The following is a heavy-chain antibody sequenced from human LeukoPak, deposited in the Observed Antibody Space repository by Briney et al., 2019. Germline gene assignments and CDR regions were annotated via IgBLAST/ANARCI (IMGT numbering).Heavy chain of an antibody. CDR1: GYTFTGYY. D-gene: IGHD1-1*01. V-gene: IGHV1-2*02. Sequence: ASVTVSCKASGYTFTGYYMHWVRQAPGQGLEWMGWINPNSGGTNYAQKFQGRVTMTRDTSISTAYMELSRLRSNDTAVYYCARDPGYKTLDYWGQGTLVTVSS. CDR3: ARDPGYKTLDY. CDR2: INPNSGGT. J-gene: IGHJ4*02.